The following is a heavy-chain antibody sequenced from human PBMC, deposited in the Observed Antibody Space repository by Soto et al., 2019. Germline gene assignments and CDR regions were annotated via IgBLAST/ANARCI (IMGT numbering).Heavy chain of an antibody. CDR2: IYHSGTT. Sequence: SETLSLTCTVSGGSISSVDYYWSWIRQPPGKGLEWIGYIYHSGTTNYNPSLNSRVTISLDRSKNQFSLRLSSVAAADTAVYFCARGKFYAFDIWGQGTMVTVSS. CDR1: GGSISSVDYY. J-gene: IGHJ3*02. V-gene: IGHV4-30-4*01. CDR3: ARGKFYAFDI.